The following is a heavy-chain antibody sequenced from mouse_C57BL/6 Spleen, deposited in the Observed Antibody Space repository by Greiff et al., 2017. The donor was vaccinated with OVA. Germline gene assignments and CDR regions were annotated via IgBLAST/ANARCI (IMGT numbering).Heavy chain of an antibody. J-gene: IGHJ4*01. CDR2: ISSGGSYT. CDR3: ARHYGSSYKHAMDY. Sequence: EVMLVESGGDLVKPGGSLKLSCAASGFTFSSYGMSWVRQTPDKRLEWVATISSGGSYTYYPDSVKGRFTISRDNAKNTLYLQMSSLKSEDTAMYYCARHYGSSYKHAMDYWGQGTSVTVSS. V-gene: IGHV5-6*01. CDR1: GFTFSSYG. D-gene: IGHD1-1*01.